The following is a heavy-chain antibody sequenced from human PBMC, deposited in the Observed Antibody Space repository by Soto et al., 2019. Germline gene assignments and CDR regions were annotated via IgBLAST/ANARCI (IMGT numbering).Heavy chain of an antibody. CDR3: XRXXXXXXXXXXXGMDV. V-gene: IGHV1-69*12. CDR2: IIPIFGTA. CDR1: GGTFSSYA. J-gene: IGHJ6*02. Sequence: QVQLVQSGAEVKKPGSSVKVSCKASGGTFSSYAISWVRQAPGQGLEWMGGIIPIFGTANYAQKFQGRVTITADESTSTAFMELSSLXSEDXXXXXXXRXXXXXXXXXXXGMDVWGQGTTVTVSS.